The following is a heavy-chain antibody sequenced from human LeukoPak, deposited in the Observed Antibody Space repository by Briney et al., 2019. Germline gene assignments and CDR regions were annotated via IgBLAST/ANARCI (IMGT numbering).Heavy chain of an antibody. Sequence: GRSMRLSCAASGFTFSSYAMHWIRQAPGKGLEWVAVISYDGSNKYYADSVKGRFTIPRDNSKNTLYLQMNSLRAEDTAVYYCAKDWGSDYCYMDVWGKGTTVTVSS. J-gene: IGHJ6*03. CDR1: GFTFSSYA. CDR2: ISYDGSNK. CDR3: AKDWGSDYCYMDV. V-gene: IGHV3-30*04. D-gene: IGHD7-27*01.